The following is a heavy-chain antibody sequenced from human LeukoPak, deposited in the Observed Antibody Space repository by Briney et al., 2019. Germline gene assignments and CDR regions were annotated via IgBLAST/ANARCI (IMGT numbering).Heavy chain of an antibody. V-gene: IGHV1-24*01. D-gene: IGHD1-14*01. Sequence: ASVKVSCKVSGYTLTELSMHWVRQAPGKGLEWMGGFDPEDGETIYAQKFQGRVTMTEDTSTDTAYMELSSLRSEDTAVYYCARTNPFRYGMDVWGQGTTVTVSS. CDR3: ARTNPFRYGMDV. J-gene: IGHJ6*02. CDR2: FDPEDGET. CDR1: GYTLTELS.